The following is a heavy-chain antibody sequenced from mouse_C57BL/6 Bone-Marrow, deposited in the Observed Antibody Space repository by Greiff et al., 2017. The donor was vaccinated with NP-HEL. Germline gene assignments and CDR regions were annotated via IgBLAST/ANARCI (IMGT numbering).Heavy chain of an antibody. D-gene: IGHD2-3*01. Sequence: EVQLQQSGPELVKPGASVKIPCKASGYTFTDYNMDWVKQSHGKSLEWIGDTNPNNGGTIYNQKFKGKATLTVDKSSSTAYMELRSLTSEDTAVYYCARGGYDGLPRGWYFDVWGTGTTVTVSS. CDR3: ARGGYDGLPRGWYFDV. CDR1: GYTFTDYN. CDR2: TNPNNGGT. V-gene: IGHV1-18*01. J-gene: IGHJ1*03.